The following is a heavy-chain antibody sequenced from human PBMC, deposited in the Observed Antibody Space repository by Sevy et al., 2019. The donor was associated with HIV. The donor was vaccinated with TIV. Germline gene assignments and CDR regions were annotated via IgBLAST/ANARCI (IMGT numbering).Heavy chain of an antibody. Sequence: SGPTLVNPTQTLTLTCTFSGFSLSTSGVGVGWIRQPPGKALEWLTLIYWDDDKRYSPSLKSGLTITKDTSKSQVVLTMTNMDPVDTATYFCARFYYGDYTAYFDFWGQGTLVTVSS. CDR1: GFSLSTSGVG. CDR2: IYWDDDK. J-gene: IGHJ4*02. D-gene: IGHD4-17*01. V-gene: IGHV2-5*02. CDR3: ARFYYGDYTAYFDF.